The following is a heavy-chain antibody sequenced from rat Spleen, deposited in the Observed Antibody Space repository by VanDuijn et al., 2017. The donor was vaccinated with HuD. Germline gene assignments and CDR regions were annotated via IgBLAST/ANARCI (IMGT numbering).Heavy chain of an antibody. CDR3: TTELTGIAY. V-gene: IGHV5-27*01. Sequence: EVQLVESGGGLVQPGRSLKLSCAASGFTFSNYYMAWVRQAPTKGLEWVASITTGGGNTYYRDSVKGRFTISSDNAKGRLYLQMDRLRYEDTDTYYCTTELTGIAYWGQGTLVTVSA. D-gene: IGHD5-1*01. CDR1: GFTFSNYY. CDR2: ITTGGGNT. J-gene: IGHJ3*01.